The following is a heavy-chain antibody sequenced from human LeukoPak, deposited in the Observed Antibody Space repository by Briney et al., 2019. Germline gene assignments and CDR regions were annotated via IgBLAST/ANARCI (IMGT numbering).Heavy chain of an antibody. V-gene: IGHV4-4*07. CDR3: AREITSTSRHFDY. Sequence: ETLSLTCTVSGDSISRYYWSWIRQPAGEGLEWIGRIYTSDSSNYNPSLKNRITMSVDTSKNHFSLKLSSVTAADTAVYYCAREITSTSRHFDYWGQGTLVTVSS. D-gene: IGHD2-2*01. CDR2: IYTSDSS. CDR1: GDSISRYY. J-gene: IGHJ4*02.